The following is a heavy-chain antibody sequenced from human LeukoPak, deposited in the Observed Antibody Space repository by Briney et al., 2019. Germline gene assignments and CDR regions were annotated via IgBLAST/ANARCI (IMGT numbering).Heavy chain of an antibody. J-gene: IGHJ4*02. CDR1: GFTFSNYD. CDR2: IWFDGSNK. D-gene: IGHD6-19*01. Sequence: PGRSLRLSCAASGFTFSNYDMHWVRQAPGKGLEWVAVIWFDGSNKFYADSVKGRFTISRDNSKTTLYLQMNSLRAEDTAVYYCASSAGALIDCWGQGTLVIVSS. V-gene: IGHV3-33*01. CDR3: ASSAGALIDC.